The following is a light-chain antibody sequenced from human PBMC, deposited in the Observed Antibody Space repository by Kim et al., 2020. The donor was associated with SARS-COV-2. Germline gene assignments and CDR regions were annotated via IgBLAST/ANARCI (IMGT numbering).Light chain of an antibody. V-gene: IGLV3-19*01. CDR2: GKN. J-gene: IGLJ2*01. Sequence: SSELTQDPAVSVALVQTVRITCQGDSLRGYYASWYQQKPGQAPVLVIYGKNNRPSGIPDRFSGSSSGNTASLTITGAQAEDEADYYCNSRDSSGNHVVFGGGTQLTVL. CDR1: SLRGYY. CDR3: NSRDSSGNHVV.